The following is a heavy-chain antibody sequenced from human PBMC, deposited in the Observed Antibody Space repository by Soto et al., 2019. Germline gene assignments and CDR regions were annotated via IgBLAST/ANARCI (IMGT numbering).Heavy chain of an antibody. V-gene: IGHV1-2*02. J-gene: IGHJ5*02. CDR2: INPDSGGT. CDR1: GYTFTAYY. Sequence: ASVKVSCKASGYTFTAYYIHWVRQAPGQGLEWMSLINPDSGGTYYAQKFEGRVTMTRDTSISTVYMELTSLRSDDTAVYYCARASGQLLTNSSDPWGQGTLVTVSS. D-gene: IGHD3-10*01. CDR3: ARASGQLLTNSSDP.